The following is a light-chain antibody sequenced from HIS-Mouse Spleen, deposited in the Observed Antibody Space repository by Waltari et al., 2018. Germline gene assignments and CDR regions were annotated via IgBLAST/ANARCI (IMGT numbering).Light chain of an antibody. J-gene: IGLJ3*02. Sequence: QSALTQPPSASGSPGQSVTISCTATSRDVGGSNHVPWYQQHPGKAPKLMIYEVSKRPSGVPDRFSGSKSGNTASLTGSGLQAEDEADYYCSSYAGSNNLVFGGGTKLTVL. CDR1: SRDVGGSNH. CDR3: SSYAGSNNLV. CDR2: EVS. V-gene: IGLV2-8*01.